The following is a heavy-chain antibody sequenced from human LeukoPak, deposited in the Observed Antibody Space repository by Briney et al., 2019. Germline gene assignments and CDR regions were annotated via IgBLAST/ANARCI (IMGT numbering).Heavy chain of an antibody. CDR1: GFTFSSYG. CDR2: IYSGGST. D-gene: IGHD3-10*01. J-gene: IGHJ4*02. V-gene: IGHV3-66*01. Sequence: GGSLRLSCAASGFTFSSYGMSWVRQAPGKGLEWVSVIYSGGSTNYADSVKGRFTISRDNSKNTLYLQMNSLRAEDTAVYYCASEVRFHFDYWGQGTLVTVSS. CDR3: ASEVRFHFDY.